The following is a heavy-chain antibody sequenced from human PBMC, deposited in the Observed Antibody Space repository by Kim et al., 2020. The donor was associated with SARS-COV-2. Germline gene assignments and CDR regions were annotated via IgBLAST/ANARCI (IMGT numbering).Heavy chain of an antibody. Sequence: SVKVSCKASGGTFSSYGISWVRQAPGQGLEWMGGIIPIFGTTNYAQKFQGRVTITADESTNRAYMELSSLRSEDTAMYYCARDRRPYWYDSSGYYEFDSWGQGTLVTVSS. D-gene: IGHD3-22*01. CDR1: GGTFSSYG. J-gene: IGHJ4*02. CDR2: IIPIFGTT. V-gene: IGHV1-69*13. CDR3: ARDRRPYWYDSSGYYEFDS.